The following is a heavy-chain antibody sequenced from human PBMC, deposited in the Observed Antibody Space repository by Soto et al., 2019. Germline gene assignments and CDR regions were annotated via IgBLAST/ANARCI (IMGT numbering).Heavy chain of an antibody. Sequence: QVQLVQSGAAVRKPGASVKVSCEASGYTFTSYDIYWVRQATGQGLEWMGWMNPSTGNSGYAQKFQGRVTMTSDTSISTAHMELSSLRSEDTAVYYCVRRAETNGWNGVGADKYYFDFWGQGTLVTVSS. CDR3: VRRAETNGWNGVGADKYYFDF. D-gene: IGHD1-1*01. V-gene: IGHV1-8*01. J-gene: IGHJ4*02. CDR1: GYTFTSYD. CDR2: MNPSTGNS.